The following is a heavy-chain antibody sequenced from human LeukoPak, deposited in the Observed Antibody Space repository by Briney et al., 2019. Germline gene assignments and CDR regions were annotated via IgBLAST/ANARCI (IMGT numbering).Heavy chain of an antibody. V-gene: IGHV1-69*02. CDR1: GGSFSSYT. CDR2: IIPILGIA. J-gene: IGHJ4*02. Sequence: ASVKVCCNSSGGSFSSYTISWVRQPPGPGLEWMGRIIPILGIANYAQKFQGRVTITADKSTSTAYMELSSLRSEDTAVYYCARGVPHCSAGSCYSDYFDYWGQGTLVTVSS. CDR3: ARGVPHCSAGSCYSDYFDY. D-gene: IGHD2-15*01.